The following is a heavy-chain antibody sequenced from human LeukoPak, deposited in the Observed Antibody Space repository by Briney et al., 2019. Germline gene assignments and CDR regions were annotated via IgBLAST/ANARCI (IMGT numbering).Heavy chain of an antibody. D-gene: IGHD6-6*01. J-gene: IGHJ6*02. CDR3: ASTRGYSSSSGYYYYGMGV. V-gene: IGHV1-18*01. CDR1: GYTFTSYG. CDR2: ISAYNGNT. Sequence: ASVKLSCKASGYTFTSYGISWVRQAPGQGLEWMGWISAYNGNTNYAQKLQGRVTMTTDTSTSTAYMELRSLRSDDTAVYYCASTRGYSSSSGYYYYGMGVWGQGTTVTVSS.